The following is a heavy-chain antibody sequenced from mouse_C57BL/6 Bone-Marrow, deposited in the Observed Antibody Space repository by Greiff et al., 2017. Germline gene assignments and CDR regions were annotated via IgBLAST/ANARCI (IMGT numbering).Heavy chain of an antibody. J-gene: IGHJ3*01. Sequence: VQLKESGGGLVMPGGSLKLSCAASGFTFSSYAMSWVRQTPEKRLEWVATISDGGSYTYYPDNVKGRFTISRDNAKNNLYLQMSHLKSEDTAMYYCARDPITTGVKGVAYWGQGTLVTVSA. D-gene: IGHD1-1*01. CDR3: ARDPITTGVKGVAY. CDR1: GFTFSSYA. CDR2: ISDGGSYT. V-gene: IGHV5-4*01.